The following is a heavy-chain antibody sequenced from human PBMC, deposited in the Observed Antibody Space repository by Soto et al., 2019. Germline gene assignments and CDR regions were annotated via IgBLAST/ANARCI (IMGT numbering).Heavy chain of an antibody. CDR2: INHTGGT. D-gene: IGHD3-3*01. V-gene: IGHV4-34*01. CDR3: ATRITVFGLLIPPFDP. CDR1: GGSVNGYY. Sequence: SETLSLTCAVYGGSVNGYYWNWIRQPPGKGPEWIGEINHTGGTHYNPSLKSRVTMSVDTSKNQFSLRLSSVTAADTAIYYCATRITVFGLLIPPFDPWGQGTQVTVSS. J-gene: IGHJ5*02.